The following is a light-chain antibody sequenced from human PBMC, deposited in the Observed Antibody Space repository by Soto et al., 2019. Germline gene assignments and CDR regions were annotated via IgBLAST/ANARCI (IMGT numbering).Light chain of an antibody. J-gene: IGLJ3*02. Sequence: QSALTQPASVSGSPGQSITISCTGTSSDVGGYNYVSWYQQHPGKAPKLMIYEVSNRPSGVSNRFSGSKSGNTASLTISGRQAEDEADDYCSSYTSSSTRVFGGGTKVTVL. CDR3: SSYTSSSTRV. V-gene: IGLV2-14*01. CDR2: EVS. CDR1: SSDVGGYNY.